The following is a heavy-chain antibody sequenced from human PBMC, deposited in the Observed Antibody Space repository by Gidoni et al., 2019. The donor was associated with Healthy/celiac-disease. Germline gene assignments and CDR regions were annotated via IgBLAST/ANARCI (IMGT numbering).Heavy chain of an antibody. Sequence: EVQLLESGGGLVQPGGSLRLSCAAAGFTFSSNARSWVRQSPGKGLECVSPISGSCGSTYYAYSVKGRFTISRDNSKNTLYLQMNSLSAEYTAVYYCAKAGRITLFGVVRQEVDYWGQGTLVTVSS. D-gene: IGHD3-3*01. CDR1: GFTFSSNA. CDR3: AKAGRITLFGVVRQEVDY. V-gene: IGHV3-23*01. CDR2: ISGSCGST. J-gene: IGHJ4*02.